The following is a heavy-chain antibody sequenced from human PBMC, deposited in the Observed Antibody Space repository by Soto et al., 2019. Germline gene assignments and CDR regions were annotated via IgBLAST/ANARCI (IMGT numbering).Heavy chain of an antibody. V-gene: IGHV1-69*13. D-gene: IGHD5-12*01. Sequence: SVKVYCKASGGTFSSYAISWVRQAPGQGLEWMGGIIPIFGTANYAQKFQGRVTITADESTSTAYMELSSLRSEDTAVYYCARSGGGYYYGMDVWGQGTTVTVSS. CDR3: ARSGGGYYYGMDV. CDR2: IIPIFGTA. CDR1: GGTFSSYA. J-gene: IGHJ6*02.